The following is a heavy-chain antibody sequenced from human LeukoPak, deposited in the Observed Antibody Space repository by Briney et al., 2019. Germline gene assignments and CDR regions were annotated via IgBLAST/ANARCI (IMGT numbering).Heavy chain of an antibody. CDR1: GGSISSGSYY. D-gene: IGHD1-26*01. CDR3: ARAQNYGGSYSFDY. V-gene: IGHV4-61*02. CDR2: IYTSGST. Sequence: SETLSLTCTVSGGSISSGSYYWSWIRQPAGKGLEWIGRIYTSGSTNYNPSLKSRVTISVDTSKNQFSLKLSSVTAADTAVHYCARAQNYGGSYSFDYWGQGTLVTVSS. J-gene: IGHJ4*02.